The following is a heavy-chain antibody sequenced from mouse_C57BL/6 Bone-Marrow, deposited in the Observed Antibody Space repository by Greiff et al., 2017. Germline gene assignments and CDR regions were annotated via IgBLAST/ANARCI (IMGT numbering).Heavy chain of an antibody. V-gene: IGHV1-26*01. Sequence: EVQLQQSGPELVKPGASVKISCKASGYTFTDYYMNWVKQSHGKSLEWIGDINPNNGGTSYNQKFKGKATLTVDKSSSTAYMELRSLTSEDSAVYYCARAVDGYPLYYYAMDDWGQGTSVTVSS. D-gene: IGHD2-3*01. J-gene: IGHJ4*01. CDR2: INPNNGGT. CDR1: GYTFTDYY. CDR3: ARAVDGYPLYYYAMDD.